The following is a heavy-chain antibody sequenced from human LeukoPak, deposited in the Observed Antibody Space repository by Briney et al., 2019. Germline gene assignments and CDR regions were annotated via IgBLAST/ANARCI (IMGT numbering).Heavy chain of an antibody. V-gene: IGHV3-23*01. CDR3: AKEGFYSGDLPFDF. CDR2: ISGSGSST. Sequence: GGSLRLSCATSGFTFSSYAMSWVRQAPGKGLEWVSGISGSGSSTYYADSVKGRFTISRDNFKNTLYLQMNSLRAEDTAVYYCAKEGFYSGDLPFDFWGQGTLVTVSS. CDR1: GFTFSSYA. D-gene: IGHD6-19*01. J-gene: IGHJ4*02.